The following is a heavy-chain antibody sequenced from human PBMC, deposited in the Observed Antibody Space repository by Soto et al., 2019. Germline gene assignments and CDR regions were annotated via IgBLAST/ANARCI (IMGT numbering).Heavy chain of an antibody. CDR3: ARGTDYTQIASYHYGMDV. CDR2: AYNSGST. V-gene: IGHV4-59*02. D-gene: IGHD4-4*01. CDR1: GKSVSTFY. Sequence: SETLSLTCTVSGKSVSTFYWSWIRQPPGKGLEWIGHAYNSGSTNYDPSLKSRVTISVDMSKNQVSLRLTSVTAADTAVYYCARGTDYTQIASYHYGMDVWGQGTPVTVSS. J-gene: IGHJ6*02.